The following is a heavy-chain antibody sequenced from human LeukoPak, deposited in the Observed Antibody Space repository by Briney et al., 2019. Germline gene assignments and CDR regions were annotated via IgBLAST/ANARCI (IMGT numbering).Heavy chain of an antibody. Sequence: SVKVSCKVSGDTFSSHTVSWVRQAPGQGLQWMGGVMPLFAKANYAPHFQGRVTITADESTSTVYMDLTSLTSQDTALYYCARDSSNLNPLHHGGQGTLVTVSA. J-gene: IGHJ4*02. CDR1: GDTFSSHT. V-gene: IGHV1-69*13. D-gene: IGHD4-11*01. CDR2: VMPLFAKA. CDR3: ARDSSNLNPLHH.